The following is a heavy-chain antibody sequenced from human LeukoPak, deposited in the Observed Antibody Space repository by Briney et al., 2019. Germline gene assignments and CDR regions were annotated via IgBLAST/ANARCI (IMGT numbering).Heavy chain of an antibody. V-gene: IGHV3-21*01. CDR1: GFTFSSYS. Sequence: GSLRLSCAASGFTFSSYSMSWVRQAPGKGLEWVSSISSSSSYIYYADSVKGRFTISRDNAKNSLYLQMNSLRAEDTAVYYCARAGIGGYDFDYWGQGTLVTVSS. D-gene: IGHD5-12*01. CDR3: ARAGIGGYDFDY. CDR2: ISSSSSYI. J-gene: IGHJ4*02.